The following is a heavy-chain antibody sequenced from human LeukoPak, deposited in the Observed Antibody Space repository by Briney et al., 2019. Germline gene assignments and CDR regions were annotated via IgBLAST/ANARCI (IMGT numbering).Heavy chain of an antibody. D-gene: IGHD5-12*01. V-gene: IGHV4-59*01. CDR3: ARVAGYLYPGGFGY. Sequence: SETLSLTCTVSGGSISSYYWSWIRQPPGKGLEWIGYIYYSGSTNYNPSLKSRVTISVDTSKNQFSLKLSPVTAADTAVYYCARVAGYLYPGGFGYWGQGTLVTVSS. J-gene: IGHJ4*02. CDR1: GGSISSYY. CDR2: IYYSGST.